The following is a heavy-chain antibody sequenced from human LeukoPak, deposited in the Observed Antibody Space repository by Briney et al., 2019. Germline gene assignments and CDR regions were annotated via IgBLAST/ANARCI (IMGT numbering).Heavy chain of an antibody. CDR1: RFTFNSYA. D-gene: IGHD3-9*01. CDR3: AKDMRFDWTPYYFDY. CDR2: IGGSNGIT. Sequence: GGSLRLSCAASRFTFNSYAMSWVRQAPGKGLEWVSVIGGSNGITFYVGSVKGRFTISRDNSKNTLYLQMNSLRAEDTAVYYCAKDMRFDWTPYYFDYWGQGTLVTVSS. V-gene: IGHV3-23*01. J-gene: IGHJ4*02.